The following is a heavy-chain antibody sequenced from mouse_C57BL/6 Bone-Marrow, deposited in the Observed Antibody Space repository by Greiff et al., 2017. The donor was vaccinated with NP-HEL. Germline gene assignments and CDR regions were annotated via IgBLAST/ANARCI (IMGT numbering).Heavy chain of an antibody. Sequence: VQLQQPGAELVKPGASVKMSCKASGYTFTSYWITWVKQRPGHGLAWIGDIYPGSGSTNYNEKFKSKATLTVDTSSSTAYMQLSSLTSEDSAVYYGARAFYYDYDGVDYWGQGTTLTVSS. J-gene: IGHJ2*01. D-gene: IGHD2-4*01. CDR3: ARAFYYDYDGVDY. CDR1: GYTFTSYW. CDR2: IYPGSGST. V-gene: IGHV1-55*01.